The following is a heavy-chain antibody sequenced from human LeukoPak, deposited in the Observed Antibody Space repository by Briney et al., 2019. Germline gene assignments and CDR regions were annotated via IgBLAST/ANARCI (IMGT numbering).Heavy chain of an antibody. D-gene: IGHD2-15*01. CDR1: GFPFREYS. Sequence: PGGSLRLSCAASGFPFREYSMSWLRQAPGKGLDWVSNIRANGGDTYYTDSVKGRFTISRDNSKNTLYLEMNSLRAEDTAVYYCAKGGYTTWFDPWGQGTLVTVSS. CDR2: IRANGGDT. CDR3: AKGGYTTWFDP. J-gene: IGHJ5*02. V-gene: IGHV3-23*01.